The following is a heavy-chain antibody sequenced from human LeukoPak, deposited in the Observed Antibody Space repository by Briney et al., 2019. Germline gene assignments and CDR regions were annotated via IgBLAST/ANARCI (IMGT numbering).Heavy chain of an antibody. CDR2: INDSGST. J-gene: IGHJ6*03. CDR3: ARGRFLEWLSSYYYYYMDV. CDR1: GGSFSGYY. V-gene: IGHV4-34*01. D-gene: IGHD3-3*01. Sequence: SSETLSLTFAVYGGSFSGYYWSWIRQPLGKGLEWIGEINDSGSTNYNPSLKSRVTISVDTSKNQFSLKLSSVTAADTAVYYCARGRFLEWLSSYYYYYMDVWGKGTTVTVSS.